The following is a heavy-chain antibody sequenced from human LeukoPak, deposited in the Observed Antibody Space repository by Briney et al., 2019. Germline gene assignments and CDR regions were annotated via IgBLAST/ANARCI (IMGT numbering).Heavy chain of an antibody. CDR2: ISGSGGST. V-gene: IGHV3-23*01. CDR1: GFTFSSFA. J-gene: IGHJ4*02. D-gene: IGHD3-22*01. Sequence: PGGSLRLSCAASGFTFSSFAMSWVRQAPGKGLEWVSTISGSGGSTYYADSVKGRFTISRDNSKNTPYLQMNSLRAEDTAVYYCAKVFPYYDSSGRYFDYWGQGTLVTVSS. CDR3: AKVFPYYDSSGRYFDY.